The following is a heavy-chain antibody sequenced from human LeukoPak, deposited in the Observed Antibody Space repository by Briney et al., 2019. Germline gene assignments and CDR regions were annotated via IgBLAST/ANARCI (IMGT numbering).Heavy chain of an antibody. D-gene: IGHD3-16*01. CDR1: GGSISSYY. CDR2: IYYSGSP. Sequence: SDTLSLTCTVSGGSISSYYWNWIRQPPGKGLEWIGYIYYSGSPNYNPSLKSRVTISVDTSKNQFSLKLSSVTAADTAVYYCARAAAFLGAFDPWGQGTLVTVSS. CDR3: ARAAAFLGAFDP. J-gene: IGHJ5*02. V-gene: IGHV4-59*12.